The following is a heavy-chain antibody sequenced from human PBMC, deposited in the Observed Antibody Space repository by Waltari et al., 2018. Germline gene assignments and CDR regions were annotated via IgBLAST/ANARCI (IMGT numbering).Heavy chain of an antibody. Sequence: EVQLVESGGGLVQPGGSLRLSCAASGFTFSSYALSWVRQAPGRGLEWVSSISGRDGRTNYADSAKGRFTISRDNVKNTLFLQMNSLRADDAAVYYCAKDLGGFSGSHWYFDLWGRGTLVTVSS. V-gene: IGHV3-23*04. D-gene: IGHD5-12*01. CDR3: AKDLGGFSGSHWYFDL. CDR1: GFTFSSYA. J-gene: IGHJ2*01. CDR2: ISGRDGRT.